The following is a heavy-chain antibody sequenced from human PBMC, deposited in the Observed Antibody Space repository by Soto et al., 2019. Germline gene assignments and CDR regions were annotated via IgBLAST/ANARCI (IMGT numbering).Heavy chain of an antibody. Sequence: PVGSLRLSCAASGFSFGSYAISWVRQAPGKGLEWVSTISGSDGKTFYADSVKGRFSISRDTSQGTLYLQMNSLRADDTAMYYCARWSYLDYWGQGTRVTVSS. V-gene: IGHV3-23*01. J-gene: IGHJ4*02. D-gene: IGHD3-3*01. CDR1: GFSFGSYA. CDR2: ISGSDGKT. CDR3: ARWSYLDY.